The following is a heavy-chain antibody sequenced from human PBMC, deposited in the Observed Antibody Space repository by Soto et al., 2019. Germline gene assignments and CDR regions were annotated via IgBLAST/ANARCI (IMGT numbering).Heavy chain of an antibody. Sequence: ASVKVSCKASGFSFTGYYIHWLRQAPGQGLEWMGWINAHSGGTEYAQKFQGRVTLTRDTSIATAYLTLTSLTSDDTALYYCAKDLTRQLAYWLDPWGQGTKVTVSS. CDR1: GFSFTGYY. V-gene: IGHV1-2*02. CDR2: INAHSGGT. CDR3: AKDLTRQLAYWLDP. J-gene: IGHJ5*02. D-gene: IGHD6-6*01.